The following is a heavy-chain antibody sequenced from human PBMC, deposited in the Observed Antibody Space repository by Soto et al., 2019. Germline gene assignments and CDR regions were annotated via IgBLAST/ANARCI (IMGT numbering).Heavy chain of an antibody. V-gene: IGHV5-51*01. CDR1: GYKFTSYW. CDR2: IDPGDSDT. J-gene: IGHJ4*02. D-gene: IGHD6-13*01. Sequence: GESLKISCKGSGYKFTSYWIGWVRQMSGKGLEWMGIIDPGDSDTRYSPSFQGQVTISVDKSISTAYLQWSSLKASGTAMYYCARLQAAAGDNDLTFDYWGQGTLVTVSS. CDR3: ARLQAAAGDNDLTFDY.